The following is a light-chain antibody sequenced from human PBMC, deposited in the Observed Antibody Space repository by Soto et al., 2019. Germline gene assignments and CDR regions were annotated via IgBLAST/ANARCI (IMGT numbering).Light chain of an antibody. J-gene: IGKJ2*01. CDR2: KAS. Sequence: DIQMTQSPSTLSASVGDRVTITCRASQNISPWLAWYQQKPGKAPKILIYKASSLESGVPSRFSGSDSGTEFTLTISSLQPDDFARYEWQKYKTYFRTFGQGTKLEIK. CDR1: QNISPW. V-gene: IGKV1-5*03. CDR3: QKYKTYFRT.